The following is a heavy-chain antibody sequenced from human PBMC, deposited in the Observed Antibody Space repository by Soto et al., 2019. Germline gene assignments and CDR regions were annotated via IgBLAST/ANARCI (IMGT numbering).Heavy chain of an antibody. Sequence: ASVKVSCKASGYAFTRYPIHWVRHAPGQRLEWMGWINAANGDTGYSQRFQGRVTLTRDTPASTVYMELSSLRSEDTAVYYCARKDYYGSGISHFAYRGHGTLVTVSS. CDR1: GYAFTRYP. CDR2: INAANGDT. CDR3: ARKDYYGSGISHFAY. J-gene: IGHJ4*01. V-gene: IGHV1-3*01. D-gene: IGHD3-10*01.